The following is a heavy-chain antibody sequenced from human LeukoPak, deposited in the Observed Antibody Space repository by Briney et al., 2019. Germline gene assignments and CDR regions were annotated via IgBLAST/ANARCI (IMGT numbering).Heavy chain of an antibody. CDR3: AELGITMTGGV. Sequence: HPGGSLRLSCAASGFTFSSYEMNWVRQAPGKGLEWVSYISSSGSTIYYADSVKGRFTISRDNAKNPLYLQMNSLRAEDTAVYYCAELGITMTGGVWGKGTTVTISS. D-gene: IGHD3-10*02. CDR2: ISSSGSTI. CDR1: GFTFSSYE. V-gene: IGHV3-48*03. J-gene: IGHJ6*04.